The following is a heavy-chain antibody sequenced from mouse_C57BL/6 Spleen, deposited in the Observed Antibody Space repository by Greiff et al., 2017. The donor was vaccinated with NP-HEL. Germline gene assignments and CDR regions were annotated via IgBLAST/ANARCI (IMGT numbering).Heavy chain of an antibody. D-gene: IGHD2-4*01. CDR1: GFTFSSYA. CDR2: ISDGGSYT. V-gene: IGHV5-4*01. CDR3: ARDQDDYDDVLYYYAMDY. J-gene: IGHJ4*01. Sequence: EVQVVESGGGLVKPGGSLKLSCAASGFTFSSYAMSWVRQTPEKRLEWVATISDGGSYTYYPDNVKGRFTISRDNAKNNLYLQMSHLKSEDTAMYYCARDQDDYDDVLYYYAMDYWGQGTSVTVSS.